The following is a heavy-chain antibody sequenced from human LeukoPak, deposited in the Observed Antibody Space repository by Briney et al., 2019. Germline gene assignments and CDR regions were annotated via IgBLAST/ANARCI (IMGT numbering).Heavy chain of an antibody. Sequence: SQTLSLTCPVSGGSLSSGYYYWSWIRQPPGKGLEWIGYIYYSGSTYYSPSLKRRVTISVDTSKNQFSLKLSSVTDADTAVYYCARVVSASRITIFGVVIDYFDYWGQGTLVTVSS. D-gene: IGHD3-3*01. CDR1: GGSLSSGYYY. V-gene: IGHV4-30-4*08. J-gene: IGHJ4*02. CDR3: ARVVSASRITIFGVVIDYFDY. CDR2: IYYSGST.